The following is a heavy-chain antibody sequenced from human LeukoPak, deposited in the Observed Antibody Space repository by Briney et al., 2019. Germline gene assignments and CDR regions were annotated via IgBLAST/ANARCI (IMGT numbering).Heavy chain of an antibody. CDR2: IIPMFGTT. CDR3: AISASSTMVRGVINYYYYMDV. CDR1: VGTLSSYA. J-gene: IGHJ6*03. V-gene: IGHV1-69*06. D-gene: IGHD3-10*01. Sequence: GASVKVSCKASVGTLSSYAISWVRQAPGQGLEWMGGIIPMFGTTNYAQKFQGRVTITADKSTSTAYMELSRLRSEDTAVYYCAISASSTMVRGVINYYYYMDVWGKGTTVTVSS.